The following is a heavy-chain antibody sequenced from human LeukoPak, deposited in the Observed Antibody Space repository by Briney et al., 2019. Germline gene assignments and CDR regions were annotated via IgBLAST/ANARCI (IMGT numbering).Heavy chain of an antibody. D-gene: IGHD3-22*01. CDR2: IFYSGST. CDR1: RGSIGSGSYF. CDR3: ARHAAYYYEDY. Sequence: PSGTLSLTCTVSRGSIGSGSYFWGWIRQPPGKGLEWIGTIFYSGSTYYNPSLKSRVTMSVDTSKNQFSLKLTSVTAADTAVYYCARHAAYYYEDYWGQGILVTVSS. V-gene: IGHV4-39*01. J-gene: IGHJ4*02.